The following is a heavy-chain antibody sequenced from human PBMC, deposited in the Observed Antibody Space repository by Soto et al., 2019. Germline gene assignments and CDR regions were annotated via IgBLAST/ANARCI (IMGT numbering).Heavy chain of an antibody. D-gene: IGHD3-9*01. Sequence: ASVKVSCKASGYSFSTYDISWLRQAPGQGPEWMGRISPKNGNTNYAQSFQDRVTMTADTSSSTAYMELRGLRSDDTANYYCATSYDTGFDPWGQGTMVTVSS. CDR1: GYSFSTYD. CDR3: ATSYDTGFDP. J-gene: IGHJ5*02. CDR2: ISPKNGNT. V-gene: IGHV1-18*04.